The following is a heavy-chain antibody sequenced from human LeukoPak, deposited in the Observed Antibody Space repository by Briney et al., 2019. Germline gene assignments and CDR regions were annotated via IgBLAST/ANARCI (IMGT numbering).Heavy chain of an antibody. CDR2: IYPGNGNT. CDR1: GYTFTSYP. Sequence: ASVKVSCKASGYTFTSYPMHWVRQAPGQRLEWMGWIYPGNGNTKYSQKFQGRVTITRDTSASTAYMELSSLRSEDTAIYYCARNKQLWSYYFDYWGQGTLVTVSS. J-gene: IGHJ4*02. D-gene: IGHD5-18*01. V-gene: IGHV1-3*01. CDR3: ARNKQLWSYYFDY.